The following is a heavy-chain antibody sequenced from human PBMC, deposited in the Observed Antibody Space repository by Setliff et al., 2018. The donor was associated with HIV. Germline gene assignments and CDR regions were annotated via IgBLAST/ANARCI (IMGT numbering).Heavy chain of an antibody. J-gene: IGHJ6*02. CDR1: GDTFSSYG. V-gene: IGHV1-69*13. CDR3: ARDVDTATYYYYGMDV. D-gene: IGHD5-18*01. Sequence: SVKVSCKASGDTFSSYGISWVRQAPGQGLEWMGGIIPMFGTANYAQKFQGRVTITADEPTSTAYMELSSLRSEDTAVYYCARDVDTATYYYYGMDVWGQGTTVTVSS. CDR2: IIPMFGTA.